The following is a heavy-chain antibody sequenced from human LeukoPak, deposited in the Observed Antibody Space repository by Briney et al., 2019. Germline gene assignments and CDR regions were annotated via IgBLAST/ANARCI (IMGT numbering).Heavy chain of an antibody. V-gene: IGHV3-21*01. CDR1: GFTFSSYA. CDR3: ASGRGGAGDFDY. J-gene: IGHJ4*02. CDR2: ISSSSSYI. D-gene: IGHD1-26*01. Sequence: PGGSLRLSCAASGFTFSSYAMSWVRQAPGKGLEWVSFISSSSSYIYYADSVKGRLTISRDNAKSSLYLQMNSLRAEDTAVYYCASGRGGAGDFDYWGQGTLVTVSS.